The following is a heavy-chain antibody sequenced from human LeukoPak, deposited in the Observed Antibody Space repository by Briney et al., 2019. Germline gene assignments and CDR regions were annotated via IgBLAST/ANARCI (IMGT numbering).Heavy chain of an antibody. D-gene: IGHD6-19*01. CDR1: GGSITSSTYY. V-gene: IGHV4-39*01. CDR3: ARMGRGVAVAGD. CDR2: INYSGST. J-gene: IGHJ4*02. Sequence: SETLSLTCTVSGGSITSSTYYWGWIRQPPGKGLEWIGSINYSGSTYYNPSLKSRITISVDTSKRQFSLNLISVTAADTAVYFCARMGRGVAVAGDWGQGTLVTVSS.